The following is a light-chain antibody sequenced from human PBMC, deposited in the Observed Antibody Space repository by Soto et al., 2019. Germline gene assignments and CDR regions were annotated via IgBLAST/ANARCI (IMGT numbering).Light chain of an antibody. CDR1: QSVASH. CDR2: DAT. CDR3: QQRSSVIT. V-gene: IGKV3-11*01. Sequence: EVVLTQSPASLSLSPGERATLSCRASQSVASHLAWYQQKPGQAPRLLIYDATKWATGIPARFSDNGFGTYFTLTISSLEPEDVAVYYCQQRSSVITFGQGTRLDIK. J-gene: IGKJ5*01.